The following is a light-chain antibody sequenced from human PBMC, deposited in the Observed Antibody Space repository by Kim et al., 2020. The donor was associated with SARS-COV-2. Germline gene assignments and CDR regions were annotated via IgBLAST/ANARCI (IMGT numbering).Light chain of an antibody. CDR2: LNSDGSH. J-gene: IGLJ3*02. CDR3: QTWGTGIRV. CDR1: RGHSSYA. V-gene: IGLV4-69*01. Sequence: ASAKLTCTRSRGHSSYAIAWQQQQPEKGPRYLMKLNSDGSHSKGDGIPDRFSGSSSGAERYLTISSLQYEDEADYYCQTWGTGIRVFGGGTKLTVL.